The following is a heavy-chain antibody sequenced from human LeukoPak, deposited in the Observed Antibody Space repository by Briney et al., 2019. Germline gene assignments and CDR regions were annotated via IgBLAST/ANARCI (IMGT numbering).Heavy chain of an antibody. CDR1: GGSFSGYY. V-gene: IGHV4-34*01. Sequence: TSEPLSLTCAVYGGSFSGYYWSWIRQPPGKGLEWIGEINHSGSTNYNPSLKSRVTISVDTSKNQFSLKLSSVTAADAAVYYCARGDGASYDFWSGYYPNWFDPWGQGTLVTVSS. CDR2: INHSGST. J-gene: IGHJ5*02. D-gene: IGHD3-3*01. CDR3: ARGDGASYDFWSGYYPNWFDP.